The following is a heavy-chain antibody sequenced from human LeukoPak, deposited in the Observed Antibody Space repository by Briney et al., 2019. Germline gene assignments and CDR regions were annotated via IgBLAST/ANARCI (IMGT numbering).Heavy chain of an antibody. CDR1: GFTFSSYE. J-gene: IGHJ5*02. Sequence: GGSLRLSCAASGFTFSSYEMNWVRQAPGKGLEWVSYISSSGSTIYYADSVKGRFTISRDNAKNSLYLQMNSLRAEDTAVYYCARARSITIFGGWFDPWGQGTLVTVSS. CDR2: ISSSGSTI. V-gene: IGHV3-48*03. D-gene: IGHD3-3*01. CDR3: ARARSITIFGGWFDP.